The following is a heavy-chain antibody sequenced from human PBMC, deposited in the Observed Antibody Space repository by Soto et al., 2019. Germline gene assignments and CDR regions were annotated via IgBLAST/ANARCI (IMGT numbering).Heavy chain of an antibody. D-gene: IGHD2-8*01. Sequence: QSQTLSLTCAISGDSVSSNSAAWNWIRQSPSRGLEWLGRTYYRSKWYNDYAVSVKSRITINPDTSKNQFSLQLNSVTPEDTAVYYCARDNFRCMLCSRNYYMDVWGKGTTVTVSS. V-gene: IGHV6-1*01. CDR2: TYYRSKWYN. CDR1: GDSVSSNSAA. J-gene: IGHJ6*03. CDR3: ARDNFRCMLCSRNYYMDV.